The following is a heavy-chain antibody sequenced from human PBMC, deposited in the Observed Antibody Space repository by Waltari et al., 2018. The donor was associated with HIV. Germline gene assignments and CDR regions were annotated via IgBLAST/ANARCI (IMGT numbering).Heavy chain of an antibody. CDR3: ARGTFYDDEVGAHRYRPFDA. D-gene: IGHD1-26*01. CDR2: IIPYFGFA. CDR1: GGDFSDYG. Sequence: QVRLVQSGPEVKRTGSSVRVSCKSSGGDFSDYGISWLRQAPGQGRQWMGEIIPYFGFANTAETLRARVSIEADESKNTVYLELRSLTVQDSATYFCARGTFYDDEVGAHRYRPFDAWGQGTPVSVSS. J-gene: IGHJ4*02. V-gene: IGHV1-69*01.